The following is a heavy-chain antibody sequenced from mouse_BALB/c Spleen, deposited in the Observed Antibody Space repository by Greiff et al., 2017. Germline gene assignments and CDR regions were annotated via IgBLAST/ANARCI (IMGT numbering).Heavy chain of an antibody. V-gene: IGHV5-12-1*01. CDR3: ARQPRYGNYGLAY. CDR2: ISSGGGST. D-gene: IGHD2-10*02. Sequence: EVQGVESGGGLVKPGGSLKLSCAASGFAFSSYDMSWVRQTPEKRLEWVAYISSGGGSTYYPDTVKGRFTISRDNAKNTLYLQMSSLKSEDTAMYYCARQPRYGNYGLAYWGQGTLVTVSA. CDR1: GFAFSSYD. J-gene: IGHJ3*01.